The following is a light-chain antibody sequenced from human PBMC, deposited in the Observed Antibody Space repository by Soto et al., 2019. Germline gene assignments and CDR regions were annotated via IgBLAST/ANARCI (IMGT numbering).Light chain of an antibody. CDR2: WAS. CDR1: PSVLYSSNNKNY. J-gene: IGKJ1*01. CDR3: QQYYRPWT. Sequence: DIVMTQSPDSLAVSLGGRATINCKSSPSVLYSSNNKNYLAWYQQKPGQPPKLLIYWASTRESGVPDRFSGSGSGTDFTLTISSLQAEDVAVYYCQQYYRPWTFGQGTKVEIK. V-gene: IGKV4-1*01.